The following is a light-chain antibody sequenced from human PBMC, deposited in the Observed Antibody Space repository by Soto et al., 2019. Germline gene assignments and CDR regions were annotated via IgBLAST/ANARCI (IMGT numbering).Light chain of an antibody. J-gene: IGKJ2*01. CDR2: GAS. CDR1: QSISSTY. Sequence: EIVLTQSPGTLSLSPGERATLSCRASQSISSTYLAWYQQKPGQAPRLLIYGASTRATGIPDRFSGSGSGKDFSLTISRLEPEDFAVYYCQQYGRAFGQGTKLEI. CDR3: QQYGRA. V-gene: IGKV3-20*01.